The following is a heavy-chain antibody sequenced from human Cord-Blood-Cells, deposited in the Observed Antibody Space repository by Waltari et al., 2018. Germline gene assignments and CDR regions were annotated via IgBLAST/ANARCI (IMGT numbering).Heavy chain of an antibody. CDR2: MNPNSGNT. D-gene: IGHD6-13*01. Sequence: QVQLVQSGAEVKKPGASVKVSCTASGYTFTSYDIHWVRQATGHGLEWMGWMNPNSGNTGYAQKFQGRVTMTRNTSISTAYMELSSLRSEDTAVYYCAREPRRIAAARFDPWGQGTLVTVSS. J-gene: IGHJ5*02. CDR1: GYTFTSYD. V-gene: IGHV1-8*01. CDR3: AREPRRIAAARFDP.